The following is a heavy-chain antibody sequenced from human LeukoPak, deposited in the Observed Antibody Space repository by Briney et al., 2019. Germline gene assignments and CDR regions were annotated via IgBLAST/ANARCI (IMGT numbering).Heavy chain of an antibody. D-gene: IGHD1-26*01. V-gene: IGHV3-9*01. Sequence: PGGSLRLSCAASGFTFDDYAMHWVRQAPGKGLEWVSGISWNSGSIGYADSVKGRFTISRDNAKNSLYLQMNSLRAEDTAVYYRAKMWGNPHYYYGMDVWGQGTTVTVSS. CDR2: ISWNSGSI. CDR1: GFTFDDYA. J-gene: IGHJ6*02. CDR3: AKMWGNPHYYYGMDV.